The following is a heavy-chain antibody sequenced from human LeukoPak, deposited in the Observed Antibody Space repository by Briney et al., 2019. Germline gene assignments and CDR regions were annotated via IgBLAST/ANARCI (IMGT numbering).Heavy chain of an antibody. V-gene: IGHV1-24*01. CDR2: FDPEDGET. D-gene: IGHD3-10*01. CDR3: ATVGGSTGGGSECCYYYYGMDV. Sequence: ASVKVSCKVSGYTLTELSMHWVRQAPGKGLEWMGGFDPEDGETIYAQKFQGRVTMTEDTSTDTAYMELSSLRSEDTAVYYCATVGGSTGGGSECCYYYYGMDVWGQGTTVTVSS. J-gene: IGHJ6*02. CDR1: GYTLTELS.